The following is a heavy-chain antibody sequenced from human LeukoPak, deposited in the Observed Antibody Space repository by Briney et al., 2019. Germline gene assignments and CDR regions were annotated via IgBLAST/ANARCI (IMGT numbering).Heavy chain of an antibody. D-gene: IGHD1-26*01. CDR2: ISGSGTGGRT. J-gene: IGHJ4*02. V-gene: IGHV3-23*01. CDR3: AKAGSIRFDY. Sequence: GGSPRLSCAASGFTFITYAMSWVRQAPGKGLEWVSGISGSGTGGRTYYADSVKGRFTISRDNSKNTLYLQMNSLRAEDTAVYYCAKAGSIRFDYWGQGTLVTVSS. CDR1: GFTFITYA.